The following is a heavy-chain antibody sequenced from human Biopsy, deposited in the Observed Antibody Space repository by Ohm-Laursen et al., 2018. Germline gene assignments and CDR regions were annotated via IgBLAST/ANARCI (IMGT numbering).Heavy chain of an antibody. V-gene: IGHV4-31*03. CDR1: GASVKTSGYF. CDR3: VRHIGSSWEWAFDI. J-gene: IGHJ3*02. D-gene: IGHD6-13*01. CDR2: ISYNERT. Sequence: SQTLSLTCSVSGASVKTSGYFWAWIRQRPGKGLEWIGYISYNERTHYNPSLTSRLAISFDTSNNRISLKLTSVSAADTAVYYCVRHIGSSWEWAFDIWGRGTMVTVSS.